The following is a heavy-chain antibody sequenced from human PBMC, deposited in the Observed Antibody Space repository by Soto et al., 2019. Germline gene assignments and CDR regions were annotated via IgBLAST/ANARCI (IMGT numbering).Heavy chain of an antibody. CDR3: ARHDGGSGWMYYFDY. CDR2: IYYSGST. Sequence: SETLSLTCTVSGGSISSYYWSWIRQPPGKGLEWIGYIYYSGSTNYNPSLKSRVTISVDTSKNQFSLKLSSVTAADTAVYYCARHDGGSGWMYYFDYWGQGTLVTVSS. V-gene: IGHV4-59*08. D-gene: IGHD6-19*01. CDR1: GGSISSYY. J-gene: IGHJ4*02.